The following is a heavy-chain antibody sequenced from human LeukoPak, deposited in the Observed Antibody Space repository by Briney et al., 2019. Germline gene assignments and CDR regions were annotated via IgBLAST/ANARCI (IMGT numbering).Heavy chain of an antibody. CDR2: IYDSVFT. D-gene: IGHD5-24*01. Sequence: PSETLSLTCTVSGGSISSYYWSWIRQPPGKGLEWIGYIYDSVFTKYNPSLKSRVTISVDTSKSQFSLRLSSVTAADTAVYYCARHWMAGAFDYWGQGTLVTVSS. V-gene: IGHV4-59*08. CDR3: ARHWMAGAFDY. CDR1: GGSISSYY. J-gene: IGHJ4*02.